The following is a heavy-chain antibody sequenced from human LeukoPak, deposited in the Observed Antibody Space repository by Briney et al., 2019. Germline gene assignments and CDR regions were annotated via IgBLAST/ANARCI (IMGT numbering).Heavy chain of an antibody. J-gene: IGHJ4*02. CDR2: IYSGGST. V-gene: IGHV3-53*01. CDR3: ARGRSFGGFFHFDY. Sequence: RGSLRLSCAASGFTASSNYMSWVRHAPGKGLEWVSVIYSGGSTYYADSLKGGFTISRDNSKNPLYLQMNSLRADDTAVYYCARGRSFGGFFHFDYWGQGTLVTVSS. D-gene: IGHD4-23*01. CDR1: GFTASSNY.